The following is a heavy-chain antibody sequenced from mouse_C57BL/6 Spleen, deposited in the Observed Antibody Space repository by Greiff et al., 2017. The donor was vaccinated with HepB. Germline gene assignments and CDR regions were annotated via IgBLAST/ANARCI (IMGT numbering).Heavy chain of an antibody. CDR1: GFSFNTYA. D-gene: IGHD1-1*01. Sequence: GGGLVQPKGSLKLSCAASGFSFNTYAMHWVRQAPGKGLEWIARKRSKSSKYATYYVDSVKDRFTISRDDSQSMLYLQRNNLKTEDTAMYYCGRGISTVVQWYFDVWGTGTTVTVSS. CDR2: KRSKSSKYAT. V-gene: IGHV10-3*01. J-gene: IGHJ1*03. CDR3: GRGISTVVQWYFDV.